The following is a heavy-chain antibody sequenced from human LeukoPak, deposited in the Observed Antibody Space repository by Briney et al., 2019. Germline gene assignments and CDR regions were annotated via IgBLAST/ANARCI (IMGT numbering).Heavy chain of an antibody. V-gene: IGHV4-59*01. CDR3: ARSARCSSTSCYGGGHAFDI. J-gene: IGHJ3*02. CDR2: IYYSGST. CDR1: GVSISSYY. D-gene: IGHD2-2*01. Sequence: SETLSLTCTVSGVSISSYYWSWIRQPPGKGLEWIGYIYYSGSTNYNPSLKSRVTISVDTSKNQFSLKLSSVTAADTAVYYCARSARCSSTSCYGGGHAFDIWGQGTMVTVSS.